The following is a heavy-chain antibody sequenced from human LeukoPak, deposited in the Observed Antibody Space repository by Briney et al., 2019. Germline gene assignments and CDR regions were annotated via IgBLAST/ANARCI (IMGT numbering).Heavy chain of an antibody. CDR1: GGSISSSSYY. CDR2: IYYSGST. CDR3: ARAQPLYYDSSGYYFDY. V-gene: IGHV4-39*07. J-gene: IGHJ4*02. D-gene: IGHD3-22*01. Sequence: SETLSLTCTVSGGSISSSSYYWGWIRQPPGKGLEWIGSIYYSGSTYYNPSLKSRVTISVDTSKNQFSLKLGSVTAADTAVYYCARAQPLYYDSSGYYFDYWGQGTLVTVSS.